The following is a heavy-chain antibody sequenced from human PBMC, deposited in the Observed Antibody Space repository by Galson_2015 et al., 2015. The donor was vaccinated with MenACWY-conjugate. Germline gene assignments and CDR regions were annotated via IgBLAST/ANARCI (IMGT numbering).Heavy chain of an antibody. CDR3: AREGRHVGSYSDLDY. CDR1: GFSVSSNF. Sequence: LRLSCAASGFSVSSNFMTWVRQAPGKGREWVSVIYSDALGATTHYSDSVKGRFTSSRDNSKNTLYLQMNSLRVEDTAVYYCAREGRHVGSYSDLDYWGQGTLVTVSS. D-gene: IGHD1-26*01. V-gene: IGHV3-53*01. CDR2: IYSDALGATT. J-gene: IGHJ4*02.